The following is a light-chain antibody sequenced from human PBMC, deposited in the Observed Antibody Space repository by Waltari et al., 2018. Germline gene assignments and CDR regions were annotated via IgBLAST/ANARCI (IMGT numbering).Light chain of an antibody. J-gene: IGLJ2*01. CDR1: SSNIGAVND. CDR2: GNT. CDR3: QSFDSNLNGGVL. Sequence: QSVLTQPPSVSGAPGQRVTISCPGSSSNIGAVNDVHWYQHLPGTAPKLLIYGNTDRPSGVPDRFSGSKSGTSASLAITGLRAEDEGDYYCQSFDSNLNGGVLFGGGTKLTVL. V-gene: IGLV1-40*01.